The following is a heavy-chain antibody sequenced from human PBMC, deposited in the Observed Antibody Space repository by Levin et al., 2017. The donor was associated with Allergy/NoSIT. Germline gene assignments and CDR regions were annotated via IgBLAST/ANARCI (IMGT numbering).Heavy chain of an antibody. D-gene: IGHD5-12*01. Sequence: GASVKVSCKASGYTFTSYAMNWVRQAPGQGLEWMGWINTNTGNPTYAQGFTGRFVFSLDTSVSTAYLQISSLKAEDTAVYYCAREVGGYDFGAGPMDVWGKGTTVTVSS. CDR2: INTNTGNP. CDR3: AREVGGYDFGAGPMDV. J-gene: IGHJ6*03. V-gene: IGHV7-4-1*02. CDR1: GYTFTSYA.